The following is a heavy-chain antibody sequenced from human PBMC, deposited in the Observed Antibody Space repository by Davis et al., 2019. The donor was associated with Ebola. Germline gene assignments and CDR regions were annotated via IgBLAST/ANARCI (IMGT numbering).Heavy chain of an antibody. Sequence: ASVKVSCKASGYTLTSYGITWVRQAPGQGLEWMGWINPHNGNTNYAQNVQGRVIITSDTATTTAYMEVGSLRSDDTAVYYCARAQFPTTSDHWGQGTLVTVSS. CDR2: INPHNGNT. CDR3: ARAQFPTTSDH. D-gene: IGHD1-1*01. V-gene: IGHV1-18*04. J-gene: IGHJ4*02. CDR1: GYTLTSYG.